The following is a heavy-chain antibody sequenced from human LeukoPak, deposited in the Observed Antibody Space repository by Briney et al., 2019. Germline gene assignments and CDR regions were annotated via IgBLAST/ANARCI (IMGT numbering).Heavy chain of an antibody. V-gene: IGHV3-23*01. J-gene: IGHJ4*02. CDR3: AKASTYYYGSGSYYYVY. D-gene: IGHD3-10*01. Sequence: GGSLRLSCAASGFTFSSYAMSWVRQAPGKGLEWVSAISSSGGSTYYADSVKGRFTISRDNSKNTLYLQMNSLRAEDTAVYYCAKASTYYYGSGSYYYVYWGQGTLVTVSS. CDR2: ISSSGGST. CDR1: GFTFSSYA.